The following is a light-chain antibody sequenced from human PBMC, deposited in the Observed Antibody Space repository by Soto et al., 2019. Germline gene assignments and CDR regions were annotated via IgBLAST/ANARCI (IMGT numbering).Light chain of an antibody. Sequence: QSVLTQPASVSGSPGQSITISCTGTSSDIGYYDYVSWYQQRPGKAPKLMIFEVTKRPSGVPDRFSGSKSGNTASLTVSGVQADDEADYYCSSYAGSNSFVFGTGTKLTVL. CDR2: EVT. CDR3: SSYAGSNSFV. CDR1: SSDIGYYDY. J-gene: IGLJ1*01. V-gene: IGLV2-8*01.